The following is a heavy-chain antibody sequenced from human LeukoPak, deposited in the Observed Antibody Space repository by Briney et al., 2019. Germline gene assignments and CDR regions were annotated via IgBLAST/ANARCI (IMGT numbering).Heavy chain of an antibody. V-gene: IGHV4-59*01. CDR1: GGSISGYY. Sequence: SETLSLTCAVSGGSISGYYWSWIRQPPGKGLEWIGYIYYSGSTNYNPSLKSRVTISVDTSKNQFSLKLSSVTAADTAVYYCARGDYSSSWYYLDYWGQGTLVTVSS. D-gene: IGHD6-13*01. J-gene: IGHJ4*02. CDR2: IYYSGST. CDR3: ARGDYSSSWYYLDY.